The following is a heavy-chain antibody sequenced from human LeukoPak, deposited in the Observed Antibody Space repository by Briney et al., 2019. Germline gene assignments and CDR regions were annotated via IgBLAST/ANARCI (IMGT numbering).Heavy chain of an antibody. Sequence: ASVKVSCKASGYTFTSYDINWVRQATGQGLEWMGWMNPNSGNTGYAQKFQGGVTMTRNTSISTAYMELSSLRSEDTAVYYCARDYSGEWEQLTGWWSDPWGQGTLVIVSP. CDR3: ARDYSGEWEQLTGWWSDP. J-gene: IGHJ5*02. D-gene: IGHD1-26*01. CDR1: GYTFTSYD. CDR2: MNPNSGNT. V-gene: IGHV1-8*01.